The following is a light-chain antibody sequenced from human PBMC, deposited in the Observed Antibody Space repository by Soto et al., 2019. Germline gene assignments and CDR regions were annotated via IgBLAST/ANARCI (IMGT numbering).Light chain of an antibody. CDR2: ENN. Sequence: QSVLTQPPSVSAAPGQKVTISCSGSSSNIGNNYVSWYQQLPGTAPKLLIYENNKRPSGIPDRYAGSMSGASAPLGITGVQAGDEAGYYXGALDSSLSASVFGTGTKVTFL. CDR3: GALDSSLSASV. J-gene: IGLJ1*01. CDR1: SSNIGNNY. V-gene: IGLV1-51*02.